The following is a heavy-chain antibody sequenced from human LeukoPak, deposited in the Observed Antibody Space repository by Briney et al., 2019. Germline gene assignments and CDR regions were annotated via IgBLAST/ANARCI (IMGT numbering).Heavy chain of an antibody. CDR2: ISAYNTNT. J-gene: IGHJ4*02. D-gene: IGHD3-22*01. CDR3: ARVVLDHYYDSSGYLGTLDY. V-gene: IGHV1-18*01. CDR1: GYTFTNYG. Sequence: ASVTVSCKASGYTFTNYGISWVRQAPGQGLEWMGWISAYNTNTKYAQKIQGRVAMTTDTSTSTAYMELRSLRSDDTAVYYCARVVLDHYYDSSGYLGTLDYWGQGTLVTVSS.